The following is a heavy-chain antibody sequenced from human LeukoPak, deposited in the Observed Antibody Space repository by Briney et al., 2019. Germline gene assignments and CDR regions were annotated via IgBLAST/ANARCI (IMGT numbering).Heavy chain of an antibody. D-gene: IGHD4-23*01. CDR3: ARNHGGHDP. V-gene: IGHV4-38-2*02. J-gene: IGHJ5*02. CDR2: ISNTWKT. CDR1: GHSISTNSY. Sequence: SETLSLTCTVSGHSISTNSYWAWIRQPPGKGLEWIGCISNTWKTQYKSSLTSRVTISMDTSKNQFSLKMHSVTAADSAFYYCARNHGGHDPWGQGTLVTVSS.